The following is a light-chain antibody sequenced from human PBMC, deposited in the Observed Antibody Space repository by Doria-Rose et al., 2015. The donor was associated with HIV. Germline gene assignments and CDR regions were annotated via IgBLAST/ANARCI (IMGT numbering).Light chain of an antibody. CDR1: QSFSSTY. CDR3: HQYGTSRT. V-gene: IGKV3-20*01. J-gene: IGKJ1*01. CDR2: DGS. Sequence: EIVLTQSPGTLSLSPGERATLSCRASQSFSSTYLAWYQQKPGQAPSLLIYDGSTRATGIPDRFSASGSGTDFTLTINRLDPEDFALYYCHQYGTSRTFGQGTKVEI.